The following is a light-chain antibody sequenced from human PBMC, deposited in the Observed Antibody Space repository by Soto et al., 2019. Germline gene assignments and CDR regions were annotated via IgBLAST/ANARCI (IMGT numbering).Light chain of an antibody. V-gene: IGKV3-20*01. CDR2: GVS. J-gene: IGKJ1*01. CDR1: QSVSSN. Sequence: EIVMTQSPATLSVSPGERATLSCRASQSVSSNLAWYQQKPGQAPRLLIYGVSSRATGIPDRFSGSGSGTDFTLTISRLEPEDFAVYYCEQYGSSPTFGQGTKVDIK. CDR3: EQYGSSPT.